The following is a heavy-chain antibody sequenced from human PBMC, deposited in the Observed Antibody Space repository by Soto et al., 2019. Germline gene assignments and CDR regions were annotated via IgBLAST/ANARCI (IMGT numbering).Heavy chain of an antibody. CDR1: GYTFTGYY. CDR2: INPNSGGT. CDR3: ARWTGTTSPTKTGWEFDY. J-gene: IGHJ4*02. D-gene: IGHD1-7*01. Sequence: GASVKVSCKASGYTFTGYYMHWVRQAPGQGLEWMGWINPNSGGTNYAQKFQGRVTMTRDTSISTAHMELSRLRSDDTAVYYCARWTGTTSPTKTGWEFDYWGQGTLVTVSS. V-gene: IGHV1-2*02.